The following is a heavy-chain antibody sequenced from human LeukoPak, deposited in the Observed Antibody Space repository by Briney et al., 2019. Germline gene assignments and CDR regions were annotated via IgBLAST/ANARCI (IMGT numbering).Heavy chain of an antibody. CDR2: ISSTSSNI. J-gene: IGHJ3*02. CDR1: GFTFSSYS. D-gene: IGHD3-16*02. Sequence: PGGSLRLSCAASGFTFSSYSMNWVRQAPGKGLEWVSSISSTSSNIYYADSLKGRFTISRDNAKNSLYLQMNSLRAEDTAVYYCARVPAGVIGMKDAFDIWGQGTMVTVSS. V-gene: IGHV3-21*01. CDR3: ARVPAGVIGMKDAFDI.